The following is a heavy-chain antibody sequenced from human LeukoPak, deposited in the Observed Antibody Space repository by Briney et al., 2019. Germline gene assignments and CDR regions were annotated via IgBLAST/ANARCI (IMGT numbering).Heavy chain of an antibody. CDR3: AKDDAWLRFGE. CDR2: INSDGSST. D-gene: IGHD3-10*01. CDR1: GFTFSSYW. Sequence: PGGSLRLSCAASGFTFSSYWMHWVRQAPGKGLGWVSRINSDGSSTSYADSVKGRFTISRDNSKNTVYLQVISLTAEDTAVYYCAKDDAWLRFGEWSQGTLVTVSS. J-gene: IGHJ4*02. V-gene: IGHV3-74*01.